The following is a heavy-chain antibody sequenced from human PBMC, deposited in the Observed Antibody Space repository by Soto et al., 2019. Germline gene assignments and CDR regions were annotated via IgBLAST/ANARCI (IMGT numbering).Heavy chain of an antibody. Sequence: EVQLLESGGDFVQPGGSLRLSCAVSGVTCNKYAMSWVRLPPGKGPEWVSAITGSGGLAYYADSVKGRFSISRDNSKNILFLQMNRLKDEDSATYYCAKGDYGGNSPYWYFDLWGRGTLVIVSS. CDR3: AKGDYGGNSPYWYFDL. V-gene: IGHV3-23*01. D-gene: IGHD2-21*02. J-gene: IGHJ2*01. CDR1: GVTCNKYA. CDR2: ITGSGGLA.